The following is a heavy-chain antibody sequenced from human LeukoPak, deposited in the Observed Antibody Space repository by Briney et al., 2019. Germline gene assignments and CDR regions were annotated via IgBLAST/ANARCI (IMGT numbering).Heavy chain of an antibody. CDR3: ARGGRYFDWLPNYYYYYYMDV. Sequence: ASVKVSCKASGYTFTGYYMHWVRQAPGQGLEWMGWMNPNSGNTGYAQKFQGRVTMTRNTSISTAYMELSSLRSEDTAVYYCARGGRYFDWLPNYYYYYYMDVWGKGTTVTISS. V-gene: IGHV1-8*02. CDR1: GYTFTGYY. J-gene: IGHJ6*03. D-gene: IGHD3-9*01. CDR2: MNPNSGNT.